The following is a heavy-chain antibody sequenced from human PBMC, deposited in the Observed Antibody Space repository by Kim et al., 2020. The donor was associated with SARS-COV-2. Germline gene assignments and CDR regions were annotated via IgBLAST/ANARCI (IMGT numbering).Heavy chain of an antibody. D-gene: IGHD1-26*01. J-gene: IGHJ4*02. CDR1: GFTFSSYW. CDR3: ARVSGSYGTDY. CDR2: INSDGSST. Sequence: GGSLRLSCAASGFTFSSYWMHWVRQAPGKGLVWVSRINSDGSSTSYADSVKGRFTISRDNAKNTLYLQMNSLRAEDTAVYYCARVSGSYGTDYWGQGTLVTVSS. V-gene: IGHV3-74*01.